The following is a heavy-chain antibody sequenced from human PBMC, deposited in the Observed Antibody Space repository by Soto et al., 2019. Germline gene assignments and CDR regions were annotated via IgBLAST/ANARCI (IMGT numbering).Heavy chain of an antibody. V-gene: IGHV3-30-3*01. D-gene: IGHD5-12*01. Sequence: QVQLVESGGGVVQPGRSLRLSCAASGFTFSSYAMHWVRQAPGKGLEWVAVISYDGSNKYYADSVKGRFTISRDNSKNPLSLKKNSLRAEDTAVYYCARGKRWLQTFDSWGQGPLVTVSS. CDR1: GFTFSSYA. CDR2: ISYDGSNK. J-gene: IGHJ4*02. CDR3: ARGKRWLQTFDS.